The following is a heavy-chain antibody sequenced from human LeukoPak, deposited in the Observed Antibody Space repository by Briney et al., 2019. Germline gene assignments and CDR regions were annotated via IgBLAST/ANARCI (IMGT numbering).Heavy chain of an antibody. CDR2: INHSGST. J-gene: IGHJ4*02. Sequence: SETLSLTCAVYGGSFSGYYWSWIRQPPGKGLEWIGEINHSGSTNYNPSLKSRVTISVDTSKNQFSLKLSSVTAADTAVYYCARKQRGYYSHFDYWGQGTLVTVSS. CDR1: GGSFSGYY. V-gene: IGHV4-34*01. D-gene: IGHD3-22*01. CDR3: ARKQRGYYSHFDY.